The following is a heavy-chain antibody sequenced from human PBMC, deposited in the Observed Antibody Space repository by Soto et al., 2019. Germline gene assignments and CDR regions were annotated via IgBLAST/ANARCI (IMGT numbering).Heavy chain of an antibody. CDR2: ISSSGDYI. CDR3: ARDQTDSSASSLWPY. V-gene: IGHV3-21*01. CDR1: VFTFSSYS. J-gene: IGHJ4*02. Sequence: PVGSLRLSCAASVFTFSSYSMSCVRQSPGKGLEWVSSISSSGDYIYYADSLKGRFTISRDNAKNSLYMQMNSLKAEDTAVYFCARDQTDSSASSLWPYWGQGTLVTLSS. D-gene: IGHD3-22*01.